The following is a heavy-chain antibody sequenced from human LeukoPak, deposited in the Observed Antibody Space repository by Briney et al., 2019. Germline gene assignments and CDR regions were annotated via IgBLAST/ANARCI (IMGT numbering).Heavy chain of an antibody. CDR1: GFTFSSYA. V-gene: IGHV3-30-3*01. CDR2: ISYDGSNK. CDR3: ARDSSAMTTVTSTTNYFDY. J-gene: IGHJ4*02. D-gene: IGHD4-17*01. Sequence: GRSLRLSCAASGFTFSSYAMHRVRQAPGKGLEWVAVISYDGSNKYYADSVKGRFTISRDNSKNTLYLQMNSLRAEDTAVYYCARDSSAMTTVTSTTNYFDYWGQGTLVTVSS.